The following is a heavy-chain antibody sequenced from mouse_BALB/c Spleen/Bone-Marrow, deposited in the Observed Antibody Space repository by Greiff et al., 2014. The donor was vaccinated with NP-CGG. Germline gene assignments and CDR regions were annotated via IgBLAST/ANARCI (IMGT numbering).Heavy chain of an antibody. J-gene: IGHJ4*01. CDR2: INTGNGRT. CDR3: ARLSYGSSYIVDF. Sequence: VKLQESGAELVKPGASVKLSCTASGYTFTGYWMHWVQQTPGQGLEWIGEINTGNGRTNYNEKFKSMASLTVDKTSSTAYMQLSSLTTEDSAVFYCARLSYGSSYIVDFWGQGTSVTVSS. CDR1: GYTFTGYW. D-gene: IGHD1-1*01. V-gene: IGHV1S81*02.